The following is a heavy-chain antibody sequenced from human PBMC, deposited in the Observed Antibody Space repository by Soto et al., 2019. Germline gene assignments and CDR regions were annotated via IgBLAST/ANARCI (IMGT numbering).Heavy chain of an antibody. D-gene: IGHD1-1*01. CDR2: INDYGTTI. Sequence: EVQLVEAGGGLVQSGGSLGLSFAASGLTLGNYWMHWVRQAPGKGLVWVSRINDYGTTINYAESVEGRFIISRDDAKSEVYLQMNNLRAEDSAVYYCARGGLEPFDYGGQGALVTVSS. CDR3: ARGGLEPFDY. J-gene: IGHJ4*02. CDR1: GLTLGNYW. V-gene: IGHV3-74*01.